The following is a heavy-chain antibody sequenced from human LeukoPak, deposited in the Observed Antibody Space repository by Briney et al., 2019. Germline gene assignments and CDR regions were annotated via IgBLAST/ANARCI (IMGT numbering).Heavy chain of an antibody. D-gene: IGHD6-13*01. CDR3: ARERGGAAAGPLDAFDI. V-gene: IGHV1-2*04. CDR2: INPNSGGT. J-gene: IGHJ3*02. CDR1: GYTFTGYY. Sequence: ASVKVSRKASGYTFTGYYMHWVRQAPGQGLEWMGWINPNSGGTNYAQKFQGWVTMTRDTSISTAYMELSRLRSDDTAVYYCARERGGAAAGPLDAFDIWGQGTMVTVSS.